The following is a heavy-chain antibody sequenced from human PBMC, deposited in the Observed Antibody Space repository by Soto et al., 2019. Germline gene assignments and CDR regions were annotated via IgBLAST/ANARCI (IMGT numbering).Heavy chain of an antibody. J-gene: IGHJ4*02. CDR3: ARDFYDSSGPSAY. Sequence: PGGSLRLSCAASGFTFSSYSMNWVRQAPGKGLEWVSYISSSSSTIYYADSVKGRFTISRDNAKNSLYLQMNSLRAEDTAVYYCARDFYDSSGPSAYWGQGTLVTVSS. D-gene: IGHD3-22*01. CDR2: ISSSSSTI. CDR1: GFTFSSYS. V-gene: IGHV3-48*01.